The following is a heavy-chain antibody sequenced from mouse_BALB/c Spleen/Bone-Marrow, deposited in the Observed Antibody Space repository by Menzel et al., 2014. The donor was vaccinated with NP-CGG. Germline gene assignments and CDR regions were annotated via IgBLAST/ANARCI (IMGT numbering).Heavy chain of an antibody. V-gene: IGHV1-54*01. CDR1: GYAFTNYL. CDR3: ASYYGSSYFDV. Sequence: QVQLQQSGAELVMPGTSVKVSCKASGYAFTNYLIEWVKQRPGQGLEWIGVINPGSGGTNYNEKFKGKATLTADKSSSXAYMQLSSLTSDDSAVYFCASYYGSSYFDVWGAGTTVTVSS. CDR2: INPGSGGT. J-gene: IGHJ1*01. D-gene: IGHD1-1*01.